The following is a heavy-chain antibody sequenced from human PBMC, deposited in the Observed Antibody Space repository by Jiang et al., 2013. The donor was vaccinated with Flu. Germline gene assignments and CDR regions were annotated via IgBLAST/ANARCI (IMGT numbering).Heavy chain of an antibody. CDR3: AHRKGIWGTFDI. Sequence: LIYRDDDERYSPSLKSRLTITKDTSKNQVVLTMTNMDPMDTATYFCAHRKGIWGTFDIWGQGTMVTVSS. V-gene: IGHV2-5*02. CDR2: IYRDDDE. J-gene: IGHJ3*02. D-gene: IGHD7-27*01.